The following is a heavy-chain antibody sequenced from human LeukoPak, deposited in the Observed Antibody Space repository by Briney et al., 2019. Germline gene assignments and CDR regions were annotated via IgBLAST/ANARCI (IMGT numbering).Heavy chain of an antibody. Sequence: GGSLRLSCAASGFTFDDYAKHWVRQAPGKGLEWVSGISWNSGSIGYADSVKGRFTISRDNAKNSLYLQMNSLRAEDTALYHCAREAGGSPNSYYYYYMDVWGKGTTVTVSS. CDR2: ISWNSGSI. CDR1: GFTFDDYA. CDR3: AREAGGSPNSYYYYYMDV. D-gene: IGHD3-16*01. V-gene: IGHV3-9*01. J-gene: IGHJ6*03.